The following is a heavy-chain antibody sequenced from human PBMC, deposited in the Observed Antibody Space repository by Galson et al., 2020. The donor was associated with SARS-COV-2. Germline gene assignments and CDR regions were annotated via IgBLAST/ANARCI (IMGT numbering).Heavy chain of an antibody. V-gene: IGHV4-59*01. CDR2: IYYSGST. Sequence: SETLSLTCTVSGGSISSYYWSWIRQPPGKGLEWIGYIYYSGSTNYNPSLKSRVTISVDTSKNQFSLKLSSVTAADTAVYFCARQVLERRRDGYNVAYYYYYYMDVWGKGTTVTVSS. CDR1: GGSISSYY. CDR3: ARQVLERRRDGYNVAYYYYYYMDV. J-gene: IGHJ6*03. D-gene: IGHD5-12*01.